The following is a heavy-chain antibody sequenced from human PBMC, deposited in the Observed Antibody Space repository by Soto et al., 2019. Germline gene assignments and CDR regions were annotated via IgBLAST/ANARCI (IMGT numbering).Heavy chain of an antibody. J-gene: IGHJ6*02. CDR2: INPSGGST. CDR3: AGGEQKRGGSCCGCMDV. CDR1: GYTFTSYY. V-gene: IGHV1-46*01. D-gene: IGHD2-15*01. Sequence: QVQLVQSGAEVKKPGASVKVSCKASGYTFTSYYMHWVRQAPGQGLEWMGIINPSGGSTSYAQKFQGRVTMTRDTSTSTVYMELSSLRSEDTAVYYCAGGEQKRGGSCCGCMDVWGQVTTVTVSS.